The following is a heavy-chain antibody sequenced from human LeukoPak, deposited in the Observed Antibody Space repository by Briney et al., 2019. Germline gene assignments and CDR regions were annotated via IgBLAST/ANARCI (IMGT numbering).Heavy chain of an antibody. CDR2: IYYSGST. Sequence: ASETLSLTCTGSGGSISSYYWSWIRQPPGKGLEWIGYIYYSGSTKYNPSLKSRVTISVDTSKNQFSLKLSSVTAADTAVYYCGSGSYYFDYWGQGTLVTVST. D-gene: IGHD3-10*01. CDR1: GGSISSYY. J-gene: IGHJ4*02. CDR3: GSGSYYFDY. V-gene: IGHV4-59*08.